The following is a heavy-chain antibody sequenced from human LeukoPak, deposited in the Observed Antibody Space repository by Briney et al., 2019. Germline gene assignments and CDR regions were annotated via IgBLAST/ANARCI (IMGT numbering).Heavy chain of an antibody. CDR1: GYTFTSYG. D-gene: IGHD3-10*01. Sequence: GASVKLSCKASGYTFTSYGISWVRQAPGQGLERMGCISAYNGNTNYAQKLQGRVTMTTDTSTSTAYMEQRSLRSDDTAVYYCARDRAPYYGSGSYYTNVFDYWGQGTLVTVSS. V-gene: IGHV1-18*01. CDR3: ARDRAPYYGSGSYYTNVFDY. CDR2: ISAYNGNT. J-gene: IGHJ4*02.